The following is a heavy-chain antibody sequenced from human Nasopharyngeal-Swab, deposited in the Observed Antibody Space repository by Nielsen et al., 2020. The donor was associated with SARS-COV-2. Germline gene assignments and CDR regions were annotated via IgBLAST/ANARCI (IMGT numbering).Heavy chain of an antibody. D-gene: IGHD5-12*01. J-gene: IGHJ4*02. CDR3: ARDLGGYVGY. CDR1: GFTFSSYA. CDR2: ISYDGSNK. Sequence: SCAASGFTFSSYAMHWVRQAPGKGLEWVAVISYDGSNKYYADSVKGRFTISRDNSKNTLYLQMNSLRAEDTAVYYCARDLGGYVGYWGQGTLVTVSS. V-gene: IGHV3-30-3*01.